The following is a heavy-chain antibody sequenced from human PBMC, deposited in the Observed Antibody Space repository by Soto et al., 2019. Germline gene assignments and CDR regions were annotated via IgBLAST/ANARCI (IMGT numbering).Heavy chain of an antibody. Sequence: QVQLQESGPGLVKPSQTLSLTCTVSGGSITSSGYYWSWIRQHPGEGLEWIGFTSTSESTTYNPSLERRVTISVDPASNQFSRKLKSVTAADTAVYYGARGGGSTKVDYWGQGTLVTVSP. CDR2: TSTSEST. J-gene: IGHJ4*02. CDR1: GGSITSSGYY. D-gene: IGHD2-2*01. CDR3: ARGGGSTKVDY. V-gene: IGHV4-31*03.